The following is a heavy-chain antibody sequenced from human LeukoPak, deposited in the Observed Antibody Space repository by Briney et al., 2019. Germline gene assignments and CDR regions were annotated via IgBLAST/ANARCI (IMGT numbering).Heavy chain of an antibody. V-gene: IGHV4-61*02. Sequence: SETLSLTCTVSGGSISSGSYYWSWIRQPAGKGLEWIGRIYTSGSTNYNPSLKSRVTISVDTSKNQFSLKLSSVTAADTAVYYCARASAGDSSGYPEYWGQGTLVTVSS. D-gene: IGHD3-22*01. CDR1: GGSISSGSYY. CDR2: IYTSGST. CDR3: ARASAGDSSGYPEY. J-gene: IGHJ4*02.